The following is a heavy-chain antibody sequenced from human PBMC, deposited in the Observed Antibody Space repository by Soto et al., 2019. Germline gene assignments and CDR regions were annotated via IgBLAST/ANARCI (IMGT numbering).Heavy chain of an antibody. V-gene: IGHV4-30-4*01. Sequence: SETLSLTCTVSGGSITSGDYYWSWIRQPPGKGLEWIGYIYYSGSSYYNPSLKSRVTISVDTSKNQFSLKLSSVTAADTAVYYCARELDPDRGGHLNWFDPWGQGTLVTVSS. CDR3: ARELDPDRGGHLNWFDP. J-gene: IGHJ5*02. CDR2: IYYSGSS. D-gene: IGHD3-10*01. CDR1: GGSITSGDYY.